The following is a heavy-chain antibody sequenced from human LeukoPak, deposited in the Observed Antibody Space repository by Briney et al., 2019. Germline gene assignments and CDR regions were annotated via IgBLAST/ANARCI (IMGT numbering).Heavy chain of an antibody. CDR3: ARGHYFASGNYYRGWFDP. V-gene: IGHV4-39*02. CDR2: IYYSGST. Sequence: PSETLSLTCTVSGGSISSGGYYWGWIRQPPGEGLEWIGTIYYSGSTYYNPSLKSRVTISVDTSKNHFSLRLSSVTAADTAVYYCARGHYFASGNYYRGWFDPWGQGSLVTVSS. CDR1: GGSISSGGYY. D-gene: IGHD3-10*01. J-gene: IGHJ5*02.